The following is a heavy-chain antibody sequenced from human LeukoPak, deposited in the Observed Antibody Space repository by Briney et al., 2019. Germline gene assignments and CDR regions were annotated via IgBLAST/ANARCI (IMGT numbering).Heavy chain of an antibody. V-gene: IGHV4-59*01. CDR1: GGSISSYY. CDR2: IYFSGST. CDR3: ARGSGGHPKVESFQH. J-gene: IGHJ1*01. Sequence: PSETLSLTCTVSGGSISSYYWSWIRQPPGKGLEWTGYIYFSGSTTYNPSLRSRVTISVDTSKNQFSLKLGSVTAADTAMYYCARGSGGHPKVESFQHWGQGTLVTVSS. D-gene: IGHD3-10*01.